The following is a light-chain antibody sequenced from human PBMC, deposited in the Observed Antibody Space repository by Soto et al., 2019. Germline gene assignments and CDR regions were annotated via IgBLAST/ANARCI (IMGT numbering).Light chain of an antibody. Sequence: QSVLTQPASVSGSPGQSITISCTGASSDVGGYNYVSWHQQHPGKAPKLLIAEVTNRPSGVSNRFSGSKSGNTASLTISGLQAQDEADYYCSSYTSSNTQVFGGGTKLTVL. CDR1: SSDVGGYNY. V-gene: IGLV2-14*01. CDR2: EVT. J-gene: IGLJ2*01. CDR3: SSYTSSNTQV.